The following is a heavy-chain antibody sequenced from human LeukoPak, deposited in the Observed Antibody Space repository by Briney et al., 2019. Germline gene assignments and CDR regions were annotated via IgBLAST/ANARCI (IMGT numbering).Heavy chain of an antibody. J-gene: IGHJ6*03. V-gene: IGHV5-51*01. D-gene: IGHD5-18*01. CDR2: IYPGDSDT. CDR1: GYIFTSYW. CDR3: ARHGGVDTAMVPYYYYYMDV. Sequence: RGESLQISCQGSGYIFTSYWIGWVRQVPGKGLEWMGIIYPGDSDTRYSPSFQGQVTISADKSISTAYLQWSSLKASDTAMYYCARHGGVDTAMVPYYYYYMDVWGKGTTVTVSS.